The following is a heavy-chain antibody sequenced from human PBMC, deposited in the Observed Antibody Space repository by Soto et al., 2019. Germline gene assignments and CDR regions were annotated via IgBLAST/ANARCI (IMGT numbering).Heavy chain of an antibody. V-gene: IGHV1-69*06. Sequence: GASVKVSCKASGGSFSTSSINWVRQAPGQRPEWMANILPIFGTADYAQKFQGRVTITADKSTNTAYMELRSLLSDDTAVYYCARDTPTIFGVVIEVDVWGQGTTVTVSS. CDR2: ILPIFGTA. D-gene: IGHD3-3*01. CDR3: ARDTPTIFGVVIEVDV. J-gene: IGHJ6*02. CDR1: GGSFSTSS.